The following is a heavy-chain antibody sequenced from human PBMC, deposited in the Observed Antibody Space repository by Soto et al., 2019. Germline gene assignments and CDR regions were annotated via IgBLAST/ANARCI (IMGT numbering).Heavy chain of an antibody. V-gene: IGHV1-69*12. CDR2: IIPIFGTA. Sequence: QVQLVQSGAEVKKPGSSVKVSCKASGGTFSSYAISWVRQAPGQGLEWMGGIIPIFGTANYAQKFQGRVTITADESTSKAYMELSSLRSEDTAVYYCARGRAGIAAAGPSGDAFDIWGQGTMVTVSS. D-gene: IGHD6-13*01. CDR1: GGTFSSYA. CDR3: ARGRAGIAAAGPSGDAFDI. J-gene: IGHJ3*02.